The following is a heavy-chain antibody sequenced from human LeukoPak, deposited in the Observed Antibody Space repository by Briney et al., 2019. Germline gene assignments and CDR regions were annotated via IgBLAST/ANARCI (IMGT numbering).Heavy chain of an antibody. D-gene: IGHD6-19*01. CDR3: ARVQRGIAVALDY. Sequence: GGSLRLSCAASGVTFSSYEMNWVRQAPGKGLEWVSYISTTGSSIYYADSVKGRFTISRDNVKNLLYLQMNSLRAEDTAVYYCARVQRGIAVALDYWGQGTLATVSS. CDR2: ISTTGSSI. V-gene: IGHV3-48*03. CDR1: GVTFSSYE. J-gene: IGHJ4*02.